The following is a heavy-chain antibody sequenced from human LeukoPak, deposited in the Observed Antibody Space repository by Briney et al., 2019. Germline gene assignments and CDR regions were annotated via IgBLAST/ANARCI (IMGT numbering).Heavy chain of an antibody. CDR2: IYYSGST. Sequence: SETLSLTCTVSGGSISSYYWSWIRQPPGKGLEWIGYIYYSGSTNYNPSLKSRVTISVDTSKNQLSLKQSSVTAADTAVYYCAKAPPNGLIGGSYKGGPFDYWGQGTLVTVSS. J-gene: IGHJ4*02. CDR1: GGSISSYY. D-gene: IGHD1-26*01. V-gene: IGHV4-59*01. CDR3: AKAPPNGLIGGSYKGGPFDY.